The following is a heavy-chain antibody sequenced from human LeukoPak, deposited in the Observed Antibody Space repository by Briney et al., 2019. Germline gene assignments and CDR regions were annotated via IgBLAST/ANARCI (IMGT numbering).Heavy chain of an antibody. CDR2: INPNSGGT. V-gene: IGHV1-2*02. D-gene: IGHD3-22*01. J-gene: IGHJ4*02. CDR1: GYTFTGYY. Sequence: ASVKVSCKASGYTFTGYYMHWVRQAPGQGLEWMGWINPNSGGTNYAQKFQGRVTMTRDTSISTAYMELSRLRSDVTAVYYCARGGVGYYYDSSGYYAHYWGQGTLVTVSS. CDR3: ARGGVGYYYDSSGYYAHY.